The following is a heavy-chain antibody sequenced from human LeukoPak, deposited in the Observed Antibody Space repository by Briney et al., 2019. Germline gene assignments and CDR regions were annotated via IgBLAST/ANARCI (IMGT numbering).Heavy chain of an antibody. D-gene: IGHD5-24*01. Sequence: GRSLRLSCAASGFTFDDYAMHWVRLVPGKGLEWASGISWNSGYIGYADSVGGRFTLSRDNAKNSLYLQMNSLRPEDMALYYCARGTATGGRLDYWGQGTLVTVSS. CDR1: GFTFDDYA. CDR2: ISWNSGYI. V-gene: IGHV3-9*03. J-gene: IGHJ4*02. CDR3: ARGTATGGRLDY.